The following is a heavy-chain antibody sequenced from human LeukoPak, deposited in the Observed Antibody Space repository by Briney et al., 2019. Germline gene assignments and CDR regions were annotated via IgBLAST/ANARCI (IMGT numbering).Heavy chain of an antibody. J-gene: IGHJ4*02. CDR1: GGSFNGYY. V-gene: IGHV4-34*01. D-gene: IGHD3-22*01. Sequence: PSETLSLTCAIYGGSFNGYYWNWIRQPPGKRLEWIGEISHSGGTNYNASLKSRVTISGDTSKNQFSLKLSSVTAADTAVYYCGRGWLDHYDISGYYVDYWGQGTLVTVSS. CDR3: GRGWLDHYDISGYYVDY. CDR2: ISHSGGT.